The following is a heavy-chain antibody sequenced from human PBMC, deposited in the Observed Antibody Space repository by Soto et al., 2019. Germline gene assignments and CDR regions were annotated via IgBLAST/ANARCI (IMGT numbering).Heavy chain of an antibody. CDR3: TQYGDYGGDY. CDR1: GFTFSGSA. Sequence: GGSLRLSCAASGFTFSGSAMHWVRQASGKGLEWVGRIRSKANSYATAYAASVKGRFTISRDDSKNTAYLQMNSLKTEDTAVYYCTQYGDYGGDYWGQGTLVTVSS. J-gene: IGHJ4*02. CDR2: IRSKANSYAT. D-gene: IGHD4-17*01. V-gene: IGHV3-73*01.